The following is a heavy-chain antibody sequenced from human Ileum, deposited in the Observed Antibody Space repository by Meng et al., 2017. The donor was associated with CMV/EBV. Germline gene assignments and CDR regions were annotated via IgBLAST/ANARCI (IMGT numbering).Heavy chain of an antibody. CDR3: ARSIAAAAFDY. J-gene: IGHJ4*02. V-gene: IGHV4-4*07. Sequence: QVQLQESGPGLVKPSEPLSLTCPVSGGSISSYYWSWIRQPAGKGLEWIGRIYTSGSTNYNPSLKSRVTMSVDTSKNQFSLMLTSVTAADTAVYFCARSIAAAAFDYWGQGTLVTVSS. CDR1: GGSISSYY. D-gene: IGHD6-13*01. CDR2: IYTSGST.